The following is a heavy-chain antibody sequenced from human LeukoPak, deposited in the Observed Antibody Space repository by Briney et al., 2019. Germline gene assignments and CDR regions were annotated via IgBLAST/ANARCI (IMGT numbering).Heavy chain of an antibody. Sequence: GGSLRLSCAASGFTFSSYSMNWVRQAPGKGLEWVSYISSSSSTIYYADSVKGRFTISRDNAKNSLYLQMNSLRAEDTAVYYCARAYYDSSGYHYFDYWGQGTLVTVSS. V-gene: IGHV3-48*01. CDR1: GFTFSSYS. J-gene: IGHJ4*02. D-gene: IGHD3-22*01. CDR2: ISSSSSTI. CDR3: ARAYYDSSGYHYFDY.